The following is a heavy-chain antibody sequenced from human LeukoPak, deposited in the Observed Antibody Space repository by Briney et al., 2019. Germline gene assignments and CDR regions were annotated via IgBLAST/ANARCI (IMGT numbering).Heavy chain of an antibody. CDR3: ARAPSEIGGYYPEYFRH. V-gene: IGHV3-74*01. CDR2: IKSDGST. D-gene: IGHD3-22*01. Sequence: GGSLRLSCAASGFTFSSYWMHWVRQAPGQGLVWVSRIKSDGSTNYADSVKGRFTISRDNAKNTVSLQMNSLRAEDTRVYYCARAPSEIGGYYPEYFRHWGQGTLVTVSS. CDR1: GFTFSSYW. J-gene: IGHJ1*01.